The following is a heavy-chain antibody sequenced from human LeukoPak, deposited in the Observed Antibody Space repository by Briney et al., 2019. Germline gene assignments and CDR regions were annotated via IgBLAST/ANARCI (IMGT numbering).Heavy chain of an antibody. V-gene: IGHV3-23*01. Sequence: GGSLRLSCAASGFTFSTDGMSWVRQAPGKGLEWVSAISGSGDQTYYADSVKGRFTFSRDNSNNILHLQMHSLRADDTAVYYCATQPESYGDSASYFHHWGQGALVTVSS. CDR1: GFTFSTDG. D-gene: IGHD4-17*01. J-gene: IGHJ1*01. CDR3: ATQPESYGDSASYFHH. CDR2: ISGSGDQT.